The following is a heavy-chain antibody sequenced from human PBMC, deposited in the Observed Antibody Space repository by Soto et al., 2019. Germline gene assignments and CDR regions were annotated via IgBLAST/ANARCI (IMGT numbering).Heavy chain of an antibody. Sequence: EVQLVDSGGGLVQPGGSLRLSCAGSGFTFSDHYMDWVRQAPGKGLEWVGRTRNKARSYTTEYAASVKGRFAISRDDSKNSLYLQMNRLRIEDTAVYYCVRDALQPLGSLDCWGQGTLVTVSS. CDR1: GFTFSDHY. J-gene: IGHJ4*02. V-gene: IGHV3-72*01. CDR3: VRDALQPLGSLDC. D-gene: IGHD7-27*01. CDR2: TRNKARSYTT.